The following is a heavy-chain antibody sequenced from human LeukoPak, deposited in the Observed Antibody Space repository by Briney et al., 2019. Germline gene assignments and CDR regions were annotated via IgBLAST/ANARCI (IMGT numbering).Heavy chain of an antibody. V-gene: IGHV3-21*01. CDR3: ARDDQILTGYYGAYY. D-gene: IGHD3-9*01. CDR2: ISSSSSYI. J-gene: IGHJ4*02. Sequence: PGGSLRLPCAASGFTFSSYSMNWVRQAPGKGLEWVSSISSSSSYIYYADSVKGRFTISRDNAKNSLYLQMNSLRAEDTAVYYCARDDQILTGYYGAYYWGQGTLVTVSS. CDR1: GFTFSSYS.